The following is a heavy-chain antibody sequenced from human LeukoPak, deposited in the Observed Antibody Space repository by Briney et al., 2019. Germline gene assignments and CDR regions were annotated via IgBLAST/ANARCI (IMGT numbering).Heavy chain of an antibody. D-gene: IGHD3-22*01. CDR3: ATESGVSYYYDSSSLDGFDI. J-gene: IGHJ3*02. V-gene: IGHV3-7*03. CDR2: IKEDGSEK. Sequence: GGSLRLSCAASGFTLSTYWMSWVRQAPGKGLEWVANIKEDGSEKYYVDSVKGRFTISRDNAKNSLYLQMNSLRAEDTALYYCATESGVSYYYDSSSLDGFDIWGQGTMVTVSS. CDR1: GFTLSTYW.